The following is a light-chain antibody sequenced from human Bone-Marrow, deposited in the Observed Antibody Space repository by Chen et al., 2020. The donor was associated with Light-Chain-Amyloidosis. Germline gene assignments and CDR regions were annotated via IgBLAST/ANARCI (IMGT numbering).Light chain of an antibody. J-gene: IGLJ3*02. CDR1: SSNIGSET. CDR3: SAWDDSLNSWV. V-gene: IGLV1-44*01. Sequence: QSALTQPPSASGASGQRVTISCSGSSSNIGSETVNWYQLLPGTAPKLLIYRDSLRPPGVPDRLSGSKSGTSASLAISGLQSGDEGDYYCSAWDDSLNSWVFGGGTRQTVL. CDR2: RDS.